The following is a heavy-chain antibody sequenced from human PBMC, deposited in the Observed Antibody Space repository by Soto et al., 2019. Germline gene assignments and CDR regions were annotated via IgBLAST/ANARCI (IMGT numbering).Heavy chain of an antibody. CDR3: AMGPGYSYGYGWFDP. CDR2: IYTSGST. J-gene: IGHJ5*02. CDR1: GGSISSYY. V-gene: IGHV4-4*07. D-gene: IGHD5-18*01. Sequence: QVQLQESGPGLVKPSETLSLTCTVSGGSISSYYWSWIRQPAGKGLEWIGRIYTSGSTNYNPSLKSRVTMSVDPSKGQFALKLSSVTAADTAVYYCAMGPGYSYGYGWFDPWGQGTLVTVSS.